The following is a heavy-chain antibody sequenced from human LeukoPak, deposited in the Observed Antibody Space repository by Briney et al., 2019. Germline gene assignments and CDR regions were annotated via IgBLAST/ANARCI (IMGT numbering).Heavy chain of an antibody. Sequence: GASVKVSCKASGGTFSSYTINWVRQAPGQGLEWMGGINPNSGGTNYAQKFQGRVTMTRDTSISTAYMELSRLRSDDTAVYYCAREYCSGGSCYSSDAFDIWGQGTMVTVSS. CDR2: INPNSGGT. CDR1: GGTFSSYT. V-gene: IGHV1-2*02. D-gene: IGHD2-15*01. CDR3: AREYCSGGSCYSSDAFDI. J-gene: IGHJ3*02.